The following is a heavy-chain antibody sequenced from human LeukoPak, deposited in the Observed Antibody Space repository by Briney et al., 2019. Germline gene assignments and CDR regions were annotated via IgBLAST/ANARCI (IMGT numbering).Heavy chain of an antibody. CDR1: GFTFSSYA. Sequence: GRSLRLSCAASGFTFSSYAMHWVRQAPGKGLEWVAVISYDGSNKYYADSVKGRFTISRGNSKNTLYLQMNSLRAEDTAVYYCARDSVVGYCSGGSCFGIDYWGQGTLVTVSS. V-gene: IGHV3-30*04. CDR3: ARDSVVGYCSGGSCFGIDY. D-gene: IGHD2-15*01. J-gene: IGHJ4*02. CDR2: ISYDGSNK.